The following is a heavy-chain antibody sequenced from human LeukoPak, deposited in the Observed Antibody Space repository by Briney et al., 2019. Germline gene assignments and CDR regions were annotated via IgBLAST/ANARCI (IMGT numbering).Heavy chain of an antibody. CDR2: INPSGGST. CDR1: GYTFTSYY. V-gene: IGHV1-46*01. J-gene: IGHJ4*02. Sequence: ASVKVSCKASGYTFTSYYMHWVRQAPGQGLEWMGIINPSGGSTSYAQKFQGRVTITADESTSTAYMELSSLRSEDTAVYYCARERRDGYSFNFDYWGQGTLVTVSS. D-gene: IGHD5-24*01. CDR3: ARERRDGYSFNFDY.